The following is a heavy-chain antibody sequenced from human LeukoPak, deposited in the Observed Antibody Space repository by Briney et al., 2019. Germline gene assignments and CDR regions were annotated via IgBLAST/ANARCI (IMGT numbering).Heavy chain of an antibody. D-gene: IGHD1-26*01. CDR3: TTDLKWELRSDY. V-gene: IGHV3-15*01. J-gene: IGHJ4*02. CDR1: GFTFSNAW. CDR2: IKSKTDGGTT. Sequence: KSGGSLRLSCAASGFTFSNAWMSWVRQAPGKGLEWVGRIKSKTDGGTTDYAAPVKGRFTISRDDSKNTLYLQMNSLKTEDTAVYYCTTDLKWELRSDYWGQGTLVTVSS.